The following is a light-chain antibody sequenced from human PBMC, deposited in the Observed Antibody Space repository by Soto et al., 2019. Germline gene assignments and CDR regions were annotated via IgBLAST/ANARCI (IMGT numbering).Light chain of an antibody. V-gene: IGLV2-11*01. J-gene: IGLJ1*01. Sequence: QSVLTQPRSVSGSPGQSVTISCTGTSSDVGVSRSVSWYQQHPGKAPKLIISDVTKRPSGVPYRFSGSKSGNTASLTISGLQAADEADYYCCSYAGRFFFGTGTKVTVL. CDR2: DVT. CDR1: SSDVGVSRS. CDR3: CSYAGRFF.